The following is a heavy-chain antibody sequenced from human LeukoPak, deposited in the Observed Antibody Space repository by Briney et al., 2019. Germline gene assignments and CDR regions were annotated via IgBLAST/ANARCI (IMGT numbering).Heavy chain of an antibody. V-gene: IGHV5-51*01. Sequence: GESLKVSCKGSGYTFSSYWIGWVRQMPGKGLEWMGIIYPGDSDTRYSPSLQGQVTISVDTSIGTAYLQWSSLKASDTAIYYCARQNDFRLDYWGQGTLVTVSS. CDR2: IYPGDSDT. CDR1: GYTFSSYW. CDR3: ARQNDFRLDY. D-gene: IGHD3-3*01. J-gene: IGHJ4*02.